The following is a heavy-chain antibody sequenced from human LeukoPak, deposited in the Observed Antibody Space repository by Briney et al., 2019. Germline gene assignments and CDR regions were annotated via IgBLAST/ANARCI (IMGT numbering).Heavy chain of an antibody. CDR3: ARLPLYGDYGGGY. D-gene: IGHD4-17*01. V-gene: IGHV4-4*02. CDR1: GGSVTSTNW. J-gene: IGHJ4*02. CDR2: IYYSGST. Sequence: SETLSLACDVSGGSVTSTNWWTWVRQPPGKGLEWIGYIYYSGSTNYNPSLKSRVTISVDTSKNQFSLKLSSVTAADTAVYYCARLPLYGDYGGGYWGQGTLVTVSS.